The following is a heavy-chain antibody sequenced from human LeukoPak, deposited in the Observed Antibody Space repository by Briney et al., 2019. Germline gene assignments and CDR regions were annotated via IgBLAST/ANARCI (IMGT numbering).Heavy chain of an antibody. CDR2: IYYSGST. D-gene: IGHD6-13*01. V-gene: IGHV4-59*01. CDR1: GGSISSYY. J-gene: IGHJ6*04. Sequence: ASETLSLTCTVSGGSISSYYWSWILQPPGKGLEWIGYIYYSGSTNYNPSLKSRVTISVDTSKNQFSLKLSSVTAADTAVYYCARDRQQLGYYYYGMDVWGKGTTVTVSS. CDR3: ARDRQQLGYYYYGMDV.